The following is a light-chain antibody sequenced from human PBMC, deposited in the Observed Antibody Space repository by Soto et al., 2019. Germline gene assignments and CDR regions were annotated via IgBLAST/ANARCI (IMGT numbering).Light chain of an antibody. J-gene: IGLJ1*01. CDR1: SSDVGGYNY. Sequence: QSVLTQPASVSGSPGQSITISCTGTSSDVGGYNYVSWYQQHPGIAPKLLIYGVTNRPSGVSTRFSGSKSGNTASLTISGLQAEDEADYHFSSYTSASTLLYLFGTGTKLTVL. CDR2: GVT. CDR3: SSYTSASTLLYL. V-gene: IGLV2-14*01.